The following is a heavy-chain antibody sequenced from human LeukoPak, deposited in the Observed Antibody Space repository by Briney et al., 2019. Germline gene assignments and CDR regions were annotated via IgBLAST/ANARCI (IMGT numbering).Heavy chain of an antibody. CDR2: INPNSGGT. J-gene: IGHJ6*02. V-gene: IGHV1-2*04. D-gene: IGHD3-22*01. CDR1: GYTFTGYY. CDR3: ARTTYYYGSSGYYYYYYGMDV. Sequence: ASVKVSCKASGYTFTGYYMHWVRQAPGQGLEWMGWINPNSGGTNYAQKFQGWVTMTRDTSISTAYMELSRLRSDDTAVYYCARTTYYYGSSGYYYYYYGMDVWGQGTTVTVSS.